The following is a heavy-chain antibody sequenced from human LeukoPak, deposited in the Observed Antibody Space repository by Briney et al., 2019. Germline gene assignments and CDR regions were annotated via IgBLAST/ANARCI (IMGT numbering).Heavy chain of an antibody. Sequence: GGSLRLSCAASGFTFSSYGMHWVRQAPGKGLEWVAVISYDGSNKYYADSVKGRFTISRDNSKNTLYLQMNSLRAEDTAVYYCAKDFPSRLLRYFDWLLPAVFDIWGQGTMVTVSS. J-gene: IGHJ3*02. CDR2: ISYDGSNK. D-gene: IGHD3-9*01. V-gene: IGHV3-30*18. CDR1: GFTFSSYG. CDR3: AKDFPSRLLRYFDWLLPAVFDI.